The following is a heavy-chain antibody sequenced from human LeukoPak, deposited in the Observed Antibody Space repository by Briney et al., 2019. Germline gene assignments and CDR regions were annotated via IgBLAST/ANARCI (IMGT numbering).Heavy chain of an antibody. V-gene: IGHV4-34*01. D-gene: IGHD2-21*02. CDR3: ARGRGVVTATYYYYYYMDV. CDR1: GGSFSGYY. CDR2: INHSGRT. Sequence: SETLSLTCAVYGGSFSGYYWSWIRQPPGKGLEWIGEINHSGRTNYNPSLKSRVTISVDTSKNQFSLKLSSVTAADTAVYYCARGRGVVTATYYYYYYMDVWGKGTTVTVSS. J-gene: IGHJ6*03.